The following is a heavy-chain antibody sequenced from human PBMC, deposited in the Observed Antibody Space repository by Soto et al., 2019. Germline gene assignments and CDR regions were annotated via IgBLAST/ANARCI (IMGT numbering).Heavy chain of an antibody. Sequence: QVQLVQSGAEVKKPGASVKVSCKASGYTFTSYDINSVRQATGQGLEWMGWMNPDSGNTRYAQKFQGRVTMTRNTSISTAYMELSSLRSEDTAVYYCARGSDGNFVHWFDPWGQGTLVTVSS. CDR3: ARGSDGNFVHWFDP. CDR1: GYTFTSYD. CDR2: MNPDSGNT. J-gene: IGHJ5*02. D-gene: IGHD4-17*01. V-gene: IGHV1-8*01.